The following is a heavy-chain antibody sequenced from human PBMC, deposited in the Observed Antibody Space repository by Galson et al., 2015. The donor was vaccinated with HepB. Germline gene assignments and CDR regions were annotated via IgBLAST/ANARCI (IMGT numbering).Heavy chain of an antibody. CDR2: IWYDGSNK. V-gene: IGHV3-33*01. CDR3: ARDLVADYDSSGSSAFDN. Sequence: SLRLSCAASGFTFSSYGMHWVRQAPGKGLEWVAVIWYDGSNKYYADSVKGRFTISRDNSKNTLYLQMNSLRAEDTAVYYCARDLVADYDSSGSSAFDNWGQGTMVTVSS. J-gene: IGHJ3*02. CDR1: GFTFSSYG. D-gene: IGHD3-22*01.